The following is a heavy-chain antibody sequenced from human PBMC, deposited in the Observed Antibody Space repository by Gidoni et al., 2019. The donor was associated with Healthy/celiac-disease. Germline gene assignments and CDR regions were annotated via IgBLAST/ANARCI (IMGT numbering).Heavy chain of an antibody. J-gene: IGHJ6*02. CDR2: ISYDGSNK. CDR3: ARDRGSGSYYSRRVYGMDV. D-gene: IGHD3-10*01. V-gene: IGHV3-30-3*01. CDR1: GFTFSSYA. Sequence: QVQLVESGGGVVQPGRSLRLSCAASGFTFSSYAMHWVRQAPGKGLEWVAVISYDGSNKYYADSVKGRFTISRDNSKNTLYLQMNSLRAEDTAVYYCARDRGSGSYYSRRVYGMDVWGQGTTVTVSS.